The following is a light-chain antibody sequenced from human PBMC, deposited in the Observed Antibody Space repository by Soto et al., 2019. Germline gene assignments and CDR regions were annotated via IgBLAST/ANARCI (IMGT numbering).Light chain of an antibody. CDR1: SSNIGAGYR. CDR2: ATN. Sequence: QSALTQPPSASGSLGQSVTISCTGSSSNIGAGYRVHWYQQLPGAAPKLLIYATNNRPSGVPDRFSGSQSDTSASLAITGLQAEDEAVYFCQTVDTSLSVVFGGGTKLTVL. J-gene: IGLJ2*01. V-gene: IGLV1-40*01. CDR3: QTVDTSLSVV.